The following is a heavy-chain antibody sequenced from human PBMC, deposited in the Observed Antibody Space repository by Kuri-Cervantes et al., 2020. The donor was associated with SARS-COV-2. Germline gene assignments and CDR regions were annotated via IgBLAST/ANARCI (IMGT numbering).Heavy chain of an antibody. CDR1: GGSISSHY. D-gene: IGHD1-20*01. V-gene: IGHV4-59*11. CDR2: IYYSGST. Sequence: SETLSLTCTVSGGSISSHYWSWIRQPPGKGLEWIGYIYYSGSTNYNPSLKSRVTISVDTSKNQFSLKLSSVTAADTAVYYCARDKIEYNWNQDYYYYMDVWGKGTTVTVSS. CDR3: ARDKIEYNWNQDYYYYMDV. J-gene: IGHJ6*03.